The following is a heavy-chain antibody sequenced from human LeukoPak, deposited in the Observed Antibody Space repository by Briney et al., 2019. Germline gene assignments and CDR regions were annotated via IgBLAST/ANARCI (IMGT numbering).Heavy chain of an antibody. D-gene: IGHD1-1*01. CDR3: ATYRQVQVPFEF. J-gene: IGHJ4*02. Sequence: GGSLRLSCAASGFTFSDFPMIWVRQAPGKGLEWVSSIFPSSDEIHYADSVKGRFTISRDNSRSTLSLQMDSLRAEDTATYYCATYRQVQVPFEFWGQGTLVTVSS. CDR1: GFTFSDFP. V-gene: IGHV3-23*01. CDR2: IFPSSDEI.